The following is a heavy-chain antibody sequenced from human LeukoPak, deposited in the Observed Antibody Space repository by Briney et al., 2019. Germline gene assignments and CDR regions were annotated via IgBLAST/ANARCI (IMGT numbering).Heavy chain of an antibody. CDR2: ISWNSGSI. J-gene: IGHJ4*02. V-gene: IGHV3-9*01. Sequence: PGGSLRLSCAASGFTFDDYAMHWVRQAPGKGLEWVSGISWNSGSIGYADSVKGRFTISRDNAKNSLYLQMNSLRAEDTALYYCAKGSFYDSSGYYDYGGQGTLVTVSS. CDR1: GFTFDDYA. CDR3: AKGSFYDSSGYYDY. D-gene: IGHD3-22*01.